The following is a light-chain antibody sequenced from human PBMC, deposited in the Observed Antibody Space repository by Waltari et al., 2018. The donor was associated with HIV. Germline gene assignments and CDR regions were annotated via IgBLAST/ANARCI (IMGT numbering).Light chain of an antibody. CDR1: GLGQQH. CDR2: KDT. Sequence: SYDLTPPPSVSVSPGPPARIPCTGSGLGQQHAYWQQQKPGQAPKLVIRKDTERPSGTPERFSGSSSGTTVTLTISGVQAEDEADYYCQAADTGGFYDVIFGGGTKLTVL. CDR3: QAADTGGFYDVI. V-gene: IGLV3-25*03. J-gene: IGLJ2*01.